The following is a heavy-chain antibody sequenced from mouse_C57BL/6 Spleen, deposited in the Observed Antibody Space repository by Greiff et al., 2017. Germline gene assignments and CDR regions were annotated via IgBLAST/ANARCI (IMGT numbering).Heavy chain of an antibody. CDR3: ARATVVATDFDV. Sequence: DVMLVESGGGLVKPGGSLKLSCAASGFTFSDYGMHWVRQAPEKGLEWVAYISSGSSTIYYADTVKGRFTISRDNAKNTLFLQMTSLRSEDTAMYYCARATVVATDFDVWGTGTTVTVSS. CDR1: GFTFSDYG. V-gene: IGHV5-17*01. J-gene: IGHJ1*03. D-gene: IGHD1-1*01. CDR2: ISSGSSTI.